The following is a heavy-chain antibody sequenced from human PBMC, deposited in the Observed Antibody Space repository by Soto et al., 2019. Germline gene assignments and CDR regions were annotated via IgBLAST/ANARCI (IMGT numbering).Heavy chain of an antibody. CDR2: INAGNGNT. Sequence: ASVKVSCKASGYTFTGYAMHWVRQAPGQRLEWMGWINAGNGNTKYSQKFQGRVTITRDTSASTAYMELSSLRSEDTAVYYCARLPRGHTYYDILTGRKGAFDIWGQGTMVTVSS. D-gene: IGHD3-9*01. J-gene: IGHJ3*02. CDR1: GYTFTGYA. CDR3: ARLPRGHTYYDILTGRKGAFDI. V-gene: IGHV1-3*01.